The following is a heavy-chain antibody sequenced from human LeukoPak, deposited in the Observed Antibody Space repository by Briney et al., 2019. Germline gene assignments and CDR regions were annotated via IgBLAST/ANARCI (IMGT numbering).Heavy chain of an antibody. V-gene: IGHV5-10-1*01. CDR2: IDPSDSYT. CDR3: ARSKAVDF. Sequence: GESLRISCKGSGYNFRSYWINWVRQMPGKGLEWMGTIDPSDSYTDYSPSFQGHVTITADKSINTAYLQWSSLRASDTAIYYCARSKAVDFWGQGTLVTVFS. J-gene: IGHJ4*02. CDR1: GYNFRSYW.